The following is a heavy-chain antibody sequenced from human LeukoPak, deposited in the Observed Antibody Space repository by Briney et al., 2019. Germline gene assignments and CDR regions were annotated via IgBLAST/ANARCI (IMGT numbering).Heavy chain of an antibody. V-gene: IGHV3-74*01. Sequence: GGSLRLSCAASGFTFNTYWMHWVRQAPGKGLVWVSRIESDGSSTSYADSVKGRFTISRDNAKNTLDLQMNNLRPDDTAFYYCAKAPPYYSDSSGYFQHWGQGTLVTVSS. CDR1: GFTFNTYW. D-gene: IGHD3-22*01. J-gene: IGHJ1*01. CDR3: AKAPPYYSDSSGYFQH. CDR2: IESDGSST.